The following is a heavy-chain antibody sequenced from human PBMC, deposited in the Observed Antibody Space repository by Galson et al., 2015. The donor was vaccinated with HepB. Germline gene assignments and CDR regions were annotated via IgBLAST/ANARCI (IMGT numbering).Heavy chain of an antibody. J-gene: IGHJ4*02. V-gene: IGHV3-23*01. CDR1: GFTFSSYA. D-gene: IGHD6-13*01. Sequence: SLRLSCAASGFTFSSYAMSWVRQAPGKGLGWVSAISGSGGSTYYADSVKGRFTISRDNSKNTLYLQMNSLRAEDTAVYYCAKDRRQPQQLAHFDYWGQGTLVTVSS. CDR3: AKDRRQPQQLAHFDY. CDR2: ISGSGGST.